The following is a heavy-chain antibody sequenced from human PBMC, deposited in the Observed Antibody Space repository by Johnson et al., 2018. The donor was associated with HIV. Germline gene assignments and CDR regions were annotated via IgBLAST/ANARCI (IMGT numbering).Heavy chain of an antibody. V-gene: IGHV3-33*06. CDR1: GFTFSSYG. CDR3: AKARAAAGTSDAFDM. CDR2: IWYDGSNK. D-gene: IGHD6-13*01. Sequence: QVQLVESGGGLVQPGGSLRLSCAASGFTFSSYGMHWVRQAPGKGLAWVAVIWYDGSNKYYADSVKGRFTISRDNSKNTLYLQMNSLRAEDTAVYYCAKARAAAGTSDAFDMWGQGTMVTVSS. J-gene: IGHJ3*02.